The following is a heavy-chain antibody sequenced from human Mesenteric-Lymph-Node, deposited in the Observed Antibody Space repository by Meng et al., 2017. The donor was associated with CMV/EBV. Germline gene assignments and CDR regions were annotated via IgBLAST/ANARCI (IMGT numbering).Heavy chain of an antibody. CDR2: ISSSGSTI. CDR3: ARVGYDFWSGYYPNYYYYGMDV. V-gene: IGHV3-48*03. CDR1: GFTFSSYA. J-gene: IGHJ6*02. D-gene: IGHD3-3*01. Sequence: GESLKISCAASGFTFSSYAMSWVRQAPGKGLEWVSYISSSGSTIYYADSVKGRFTISRDNAKNSLYLQMNSLRAEDTAVYYCARVGYDFWSGYYPNYYYYGMDVWGQGTTVTVSS.